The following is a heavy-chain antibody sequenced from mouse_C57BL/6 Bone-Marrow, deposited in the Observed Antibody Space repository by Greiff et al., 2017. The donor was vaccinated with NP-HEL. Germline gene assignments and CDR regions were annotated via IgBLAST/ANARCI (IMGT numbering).Heavy chain of an antibody. Sequence: EVMLVESGGGLVQPGGSMKLSCVASGFTFSNYWMNWVRQSPEKGLEWVAQIRLKSDNYATHYAESVKGRFTISRDDSKSSVYLQMNNLRAEDTGIYYCTADTSFAYWGQGTLVTVSA. V-gene: IGHV6-3*01. J-gene: IGHJ3*01. CDR3: TADTSFAY. CDR1: GFTFSNYW. CDR2: IRLKSDNYAT.